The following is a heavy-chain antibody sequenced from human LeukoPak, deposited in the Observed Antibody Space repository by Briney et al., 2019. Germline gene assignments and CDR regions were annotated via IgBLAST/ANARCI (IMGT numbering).Heavy chain of an antibody. D-gene: IGHD5-24*01. J-gene: IGHJ4*02. Sequence: PGGSLRLSCAPSGFTFSIFAMSWVRQAPGKGLEWVSTIDGGGRDIYYADSVKGRFTISRHNSKNTLYLQINRLRAEDTAVYYCAKDQPADGYNSIWGRGTLVAVSS. CDR2: IDGGGRDI. V-gene: IGHV3-23*01. CDR3: AKDQPADGYNSI. CDR1: GFTFSIFA.